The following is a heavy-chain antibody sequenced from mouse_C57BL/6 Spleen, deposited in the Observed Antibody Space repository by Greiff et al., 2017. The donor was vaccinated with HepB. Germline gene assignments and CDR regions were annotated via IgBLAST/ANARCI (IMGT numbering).Heavy chain of an antibody. CDR1: GYTFTSYW. V-gene: IGHV1-69*01. D-gene: IGHD2-3*01. J-gene: IGHJ2*01. CDR3: ARLMGPEYYFDY. Sequence: VQLQQPGAELVMPGASVKLSCKASGYTFTSYWMHWVKQRPGQGLEWIGEIDPSDSYTNYNQKFKGKSTLTVDKSSSTAYMQLSSLTSEDSAVYYCARLMGPEYYFDYWGQGTTLTVSS. CDR2: IDPSDSYT.